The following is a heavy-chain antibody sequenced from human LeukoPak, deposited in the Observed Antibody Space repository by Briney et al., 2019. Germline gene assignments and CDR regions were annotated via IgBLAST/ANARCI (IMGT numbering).Heavy chain of an antibody. CDR2: IIPILDIT. CDR3: ATDADTLRYFDHWPRFDY. J-gene: IGHJ4*02. CDR1: GGTFSSHA. Sequence: GASVKVSCKASGGTFSSHAMSWVRQAPGQGLEWMGGIIPILDITNYAQKFQGRVTITADKSTGTAYMELSSLRSEDTAVYYCATDADTLRYFDHWPRFDYWGQGTLVTVSS. D-gene: IGHD3-9*01. V-gene: IGHV1-69*10.